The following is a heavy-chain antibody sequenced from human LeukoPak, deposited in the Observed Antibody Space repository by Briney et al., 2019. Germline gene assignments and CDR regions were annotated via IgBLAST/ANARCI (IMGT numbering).Heavy chain of an antibody. CDR3: ARHQGGRWELPDSFDY. CDR1: GGSISSSSYY. Sequence: SETLSLTCTVSGGSISSSSYYWGWIRQPPGKGLEWIGSIYYSGSTYYNPSLKSRVTISVDTSKNQFSLKLSSVTAADTAVYYCARHQGGRWELPDSFDYWGQGTLVTVSS. CDR2: IYYSGST. D-gene: IGHD1-7*01. V-gene: IGHV4-39*01. J-gene: IGHJ4*02.